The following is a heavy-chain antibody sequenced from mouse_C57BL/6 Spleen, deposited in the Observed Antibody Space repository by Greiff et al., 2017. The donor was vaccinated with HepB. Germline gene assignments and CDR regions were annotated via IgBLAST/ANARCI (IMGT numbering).Heavy chain of an antibody. CDR1: GYTFTSYW. V-gene: IGHV1-55*01. D-gene: IGHD4-1*01. CDR2: IYPGSGST. CDR3: ARRELGQGYFDV. J-gene: IGHJ1*03. Sequence: QVHVKQPGAELVKPGASVKMSCKASGYTFTSYWITWVKQRPGQGLEWIGDIYPGSGSTNYNEKFKSKATLTVDTSSSTAYMQLSSLTSEDSAVYYCARRELGQGYFDVWGTGTTVTVSS.